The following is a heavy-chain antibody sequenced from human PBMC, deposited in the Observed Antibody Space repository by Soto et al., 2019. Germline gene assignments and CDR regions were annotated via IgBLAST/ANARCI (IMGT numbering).Heavy chain of an antibody. CDR2: ISAYNGNT. CDR3: ARAXXTTGTTGYYYYGMDV. Sequence: QVQLVQSGAEVKKPGASVKVSCKASGYTFTSYGISWVRQAPGQGREWMGWISAYNGNTNYAQKLQGRVTMTTDPPTSTAYMELRSLRSDDTAVYYCARAXXTTGTTGYYYYGMDVWGQGTTVTVSS. V-gene: IGHV1-18*04. D-gene: IGHD1-1*01. CDR1: GYTFTSYG. J-gene: IGHJ6*02.